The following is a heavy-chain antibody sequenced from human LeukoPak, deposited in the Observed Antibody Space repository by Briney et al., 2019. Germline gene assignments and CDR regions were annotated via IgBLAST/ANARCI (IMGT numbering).Heavy chain of an antibody. V-gene: IGHV3-15*01. CDR3: TTEARTQLWANYFDY. CDR1: GFTFSNAW. Sequence: GGSLRLSCAASGFTFSNAWMSWVRQAPGKGLEWVGRIKSKTDGGTTDYAAPVKGRFTISREDSKNTLYLQVNSLKTEDTAVYYCTTEARTQLWANYFDYWGQGTLVTVSS. J-gene: IGHJ4*02. CDR2: IKSKTDGGTT. D-gene: IGHD5-18*01.